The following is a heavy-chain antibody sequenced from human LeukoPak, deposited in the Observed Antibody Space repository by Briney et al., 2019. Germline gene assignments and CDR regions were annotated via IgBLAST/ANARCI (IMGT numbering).Heavy chain of an antibody. V-gene: IGHV4-30-4*01. CDR1: GGSISSGDYY. CDR3: ARWGRSLPFDY. D-gene: IGHD7-27*01. CDR2: IYYSGST. Sequence: SETLSLTCTVSGGSISSGDYYWGWIRQPPGKGLEWIGYIYYSGSTYYNPSLKSRVTISVDTSKNQFSLKLSSVTAADTAVYYCARWGRSLPFDYWGQGTLVTVSS. J-gene: IGHJ4*02.